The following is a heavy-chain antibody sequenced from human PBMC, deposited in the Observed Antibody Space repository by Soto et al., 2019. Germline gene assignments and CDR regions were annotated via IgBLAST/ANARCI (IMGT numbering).Heavy chain of an antibody. CDR2: INQDGSEK. J-gene: IGHJ6*02. Sequence: GGSLRLSCAASEFTFSKFWMIWVRQAPGKGLECVANINQDGSEKYYVNSVKGRFTISRDNAKNSLYLQMNSLRAEDTAIYYCAKGGPFYYYGMDVWGQGTTVTVSS. CDR1: EFTFSKFW. CDR3: AKGGPFYYYGMDV. D-gene: IGHD2-15*01. V-gene: IGHV3-7*03.